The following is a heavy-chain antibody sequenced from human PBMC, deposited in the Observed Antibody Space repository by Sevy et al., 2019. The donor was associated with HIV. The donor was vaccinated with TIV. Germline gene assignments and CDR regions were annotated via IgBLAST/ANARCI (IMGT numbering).Heavy chain of an antibody. J-gene: IGHJ6*02. CDR1: GYTFSSYG. CDR2: ISDYNGYT. D-gene: IGHD3-10*01. Sequence: ASMKVSCKASGYTFSSYGISWVRQAPGQGLEWMGWISDYNGYTSYAHKFQGRVTMSTETSTRTAYMELRSLRSDDTAVYFCAREGYYYRSGTYRPPNYYGMDVWGQGTAVTVSS. CDR3: AREGYYYRSGTYRPPNYYGMDV. V-gene: IGHV1-18*01.